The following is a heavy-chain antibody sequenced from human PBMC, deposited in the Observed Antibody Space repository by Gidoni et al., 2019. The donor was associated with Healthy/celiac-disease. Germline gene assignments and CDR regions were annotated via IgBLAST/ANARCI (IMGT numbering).Heavy chain of an antibody. J-gene: IGHJ6*03. Sequence: QVQLVQSGAEVKKPGSSVKVSCTASGGTSSSYAITWVRQAPGQGLEWMGGIIPIFGTANYAQKFQGRVTITADESTSTAYMELSSLRSEDTAVYYCARGLGLVRGVIGPGKEHYMDVWGKGTTVTVSS. D-gene: IGHD3-10*02. CDR1: GGTSSSYA. V-gene: IGHV1-69*01. CDR2: IIPIFGTA. CDR3: ARGLGLVRGVIGPGKEHYMDV.